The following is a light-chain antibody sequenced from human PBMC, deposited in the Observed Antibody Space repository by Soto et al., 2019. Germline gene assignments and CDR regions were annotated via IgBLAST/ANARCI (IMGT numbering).Light chain of an antibody. J-gene: IGKJ1*01. CDR2: AAS. CDR3: QQYGTSPRT. CDR1: QGVRNNY. V-gene: IGKV3-20*01. Sequence: HSLGTLSLKPGERATLSCRASQGVRNNYLAWYQQRPGQAPRLLIYAASSRATGIPDRFSGSGSGTDFTLTISRLEPEDFAVYYCQQYGTSPRTFGQGTKVDI.